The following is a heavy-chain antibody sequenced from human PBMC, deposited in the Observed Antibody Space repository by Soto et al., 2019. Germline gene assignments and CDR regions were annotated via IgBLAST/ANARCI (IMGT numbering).Heavy chain of an antibody. J-gene: IGHJ3*02. Sequence: GESLKISCRGSGYSFTSYWIGWVRQMPGKGLEWMGIIYPGDSDTRYSPSFQGQVTISADKSISTAYLQWSSLKASDTAMYYCARPEVGQQLGSWAFDIWGQGTMVTVSS. V-gene: IGHV5-51*01. D-gene: IGHD6-13*01. CDR2: IYPGDSDT. CDR1: GYSFTSYW. CDR3: ARPEVGQQLGSWAFDI.